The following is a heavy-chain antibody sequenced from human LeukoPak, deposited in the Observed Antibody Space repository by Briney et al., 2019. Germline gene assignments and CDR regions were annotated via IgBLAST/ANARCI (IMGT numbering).Heavy chain of an antibody. Sequence: PSETLSLTCAVYGGSFSGYYWSWTRQPPGKGLEWIGEINHSGSTNYNPSLKSRVTISVDTSKNQFSLKLSSVTAADTAVYYCAGGGYLEPYDILTGSPPYFDYWGQGTLVTVSS. CDR1: GGSFSGYY. CDR2: INHSGST. J-gene: IGHJ4*02. CDR3: AGGGYLEPYDILTGSPPYFDY. V-gene: IGHV4-34*01. D-gene: IGHD3-9*01.